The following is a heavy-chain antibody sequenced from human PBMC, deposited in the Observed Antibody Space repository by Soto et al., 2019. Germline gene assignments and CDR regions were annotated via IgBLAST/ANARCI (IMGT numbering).Heavy chain of an antibody. V-gene: IGHV3-9*01. CDR1: EFSFDDFA. Sequence: EVQLVESGGGLEQPGRSLRLSCAASEFSFDDFAMHWVRQAPGKGLEWVSGLSWNGGYIAYADSVKGRFTISRDNAKNSLYLHMSSLRVEDTALYYCVKDRDYFDSSGYFDYWGQGTLVTVSS. J-gene: IGHJ4*02. D-gene: IGHD3-22*01. CDR2: LSWNGGYI. CDR3: VKDRDYFDSSGYFDY.